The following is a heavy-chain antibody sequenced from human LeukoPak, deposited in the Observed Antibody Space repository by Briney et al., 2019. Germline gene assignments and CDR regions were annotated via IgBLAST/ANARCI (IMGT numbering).Heavy chain of an antibody. Sequence: PSQTLSLTCIVSGDSITSGRHYWTWVRQHPGKGLQWIRYIYFSGSTYYNPSLKSRVTISIYTSKTRFSLKLSSVTAADTAIYYCARVVGSNWFDPWGLGTLVTVSS. CDR3: ARVVGSNWFDP. V-gene: IGHV4-31*03. D-gene: IGHD3-10*01. CDR2: IYFSGST. J-gene: IGHJ5*02. CDR1: GDSITSGRHY.